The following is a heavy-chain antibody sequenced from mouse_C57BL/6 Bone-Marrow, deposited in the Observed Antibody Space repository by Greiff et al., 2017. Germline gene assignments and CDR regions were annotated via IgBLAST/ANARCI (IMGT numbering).Heavy chain of an antibody. D-gene: IGHD2-12*01. CDR2: IYPSDSET. Sequence: QVQLQQPGAELVRPGSSVKLSCKASGYTFTSSWMDWVKQRPGQGLEWIGNIYPSDSETHYNQKFKDKATLTVDKSSSPAYMQLSSLTSEDSAVYYCASGTIPYYFDYWGQGTTLTVSS. J-gene: IGHJ2*01. CDR3: ASGTIPYYFDY. V-gene: IGHV1-61*01. CDR1: GYTFTSSW.